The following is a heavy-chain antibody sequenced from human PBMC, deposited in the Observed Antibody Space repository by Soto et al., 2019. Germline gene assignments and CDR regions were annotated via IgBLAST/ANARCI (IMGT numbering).Heavy chain of an antibody. CDR3: PRDDAPPGEADRFDH. J-gene: IGHJ4*02. Sequence: PAETLSLTCDVSGDSIGSNVWWSWVRQPPGKGLEWIGEVYHNGLTDYNPSLRGRATMSADMSKNQFSLRVTSVTDADTAIYHCPRDDAPPGEADRFDHWGQGSLVTVSS. CDR2: VYHNGLT. V-gene: IGHV4-4*02. CDR1: GDSIGSNVW.